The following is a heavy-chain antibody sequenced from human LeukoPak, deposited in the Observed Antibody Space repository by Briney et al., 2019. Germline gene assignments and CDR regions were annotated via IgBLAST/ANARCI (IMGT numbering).Heavy chain of an antibody. CDR2: IYYGGST. Sequence: PSETLSLTCTVSGGSLSSSGYYWSWVRQHPGRGLEWIGHIYYGGSTHLNPSLESRVTMSVDTSKNQFSLKLYAVSAADTAVYYCAKTGGGRCSAGSCFLFYGMDVWGQGTTVTVSS. CDR1: GGSLSSSGYY. J-gene: IGHJ6*02. CDR3: AKTGGGRCSAGSCFLFYGMDV. D-gene: IGHD2-15*01. V-gene: IGHV4-31*03.